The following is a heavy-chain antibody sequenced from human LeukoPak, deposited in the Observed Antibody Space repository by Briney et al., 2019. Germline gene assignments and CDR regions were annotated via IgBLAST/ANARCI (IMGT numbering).Heavy chain of an antibody. D-gene: IGHD1-26*01. CDR3: AKSGSYLEYLQH. CDR1: GDSVSSNSAA. J-gene: IGHJ1*01. CDR2: TYYRSRWHN. Sequence: SQTLSLTCAISGDSVSSNSAAWNWIRQSPSRGLEWLGRTYYRSRWHNVYAESVKSRITINPDTSKNQFSLLLNSVTPEDTVVYYCAKSGSYLEYLQHWGQGTPVTVSS. V-gene: IGHV6-1*01.